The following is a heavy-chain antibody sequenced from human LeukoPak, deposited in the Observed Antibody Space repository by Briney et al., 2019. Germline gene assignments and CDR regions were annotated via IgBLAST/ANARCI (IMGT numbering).Heavy chain of an antibody. V-gene: IGHV3-48*04. D-gene: IGHD3-10*01. Sequence: PGGSLRLSCAASGFTFSSYGMHWVRQAPGKGLEWVSYISSSGSTVYYADSVKGRFSISRDNAKNSLYLQMNSLRAEDTAVYYCARGGPWFDPWGQGTLVTVSS. CDR3: ARGGPWFDP. J-gene: IGHJ5*02. CDR1: GFTFSSYG. CDR2: ISSSGSTV.